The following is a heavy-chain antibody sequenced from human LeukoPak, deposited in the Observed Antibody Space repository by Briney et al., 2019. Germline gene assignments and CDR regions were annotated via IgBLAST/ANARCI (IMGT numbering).Heavy chain of an antibody. CDR3: AREKDHSGFDP. D-gene: IGHD1-14*01. CDR1: GYTFTSYD. CDR2: INPNSGGT. Sequence: GASVKVSCKASGYTFTSYDINWVRQATGQGLEWMGWINPNSGGTNYAQKFQGRVTMTRDTSISTAYMELSRLRSDDTAVYYCAREKDHSGFDPWGQGTLVTVSS. V-gene: IGHV1-2*02. J-gene: IGHJ5*02.